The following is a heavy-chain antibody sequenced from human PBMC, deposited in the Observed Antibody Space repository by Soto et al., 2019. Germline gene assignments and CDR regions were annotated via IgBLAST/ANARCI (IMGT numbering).Heavy chain of an antibody. CDR3: ARGNDFWSGSHDY. D-gene: IGHD3-3*01. V-gene: IGHV4-30-2*01. CDR1: GGSISSGGYS. CDR2: IYHSGST. Sequence: PSETLSLTCAVSGGSISSGGYSWSWIRQPPGKGLEWIGYIYHSGSTYYNPSLKSRVTISVDRSKNQFSLKLSSVTAADTAVYYCARGNDFWSGSHDYWGQGTLVTAPQ. J-gene: IGHJ4*02.